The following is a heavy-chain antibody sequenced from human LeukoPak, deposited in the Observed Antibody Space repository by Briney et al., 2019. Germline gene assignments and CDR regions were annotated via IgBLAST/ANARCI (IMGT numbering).Heavy chain of an antibody. V-gene: IGHV3-23*01. D-gene: IGHD3-10*02. CDR1: GFTFSTYA. J-gene: IGHJ4*02. Sequence: GGSLRLSCAASGFTFSTYAMSWVRQAPGKGLEWVSALSPSGGITYYEDSVKGRFTISRDNSKNTLYLQMNSLRAEDTAVYYCAKGVNYFVLEYWGQGTLVTISS. CDR2: LSPSGGIT. CDR3: AKGVNYFVLEY.